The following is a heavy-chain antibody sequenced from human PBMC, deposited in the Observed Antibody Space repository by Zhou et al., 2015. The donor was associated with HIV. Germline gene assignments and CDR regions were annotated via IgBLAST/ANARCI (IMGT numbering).Heavy chain of an antibody. Sequence: QVQLVQSGAEVKKPGASVKVSCKTSGYTFTGYYIHWVRQAPGQGLEWMGRINPYSGGTNFAQRFQGRVTVTRDTSISTVYMELSRLRSDDTAVYYCARDRETRTTYGVVVMEGMDVWGQGTTVIVS. CDR2: INPYSGGT. D-gene: IGHD3-3*01. V-gene: IGHV1-2*06. J-gene: IGHJ6*02. CDR3: ARDRETRTTYGVVVMEGMDV. CDR1: GYTFTGYY.